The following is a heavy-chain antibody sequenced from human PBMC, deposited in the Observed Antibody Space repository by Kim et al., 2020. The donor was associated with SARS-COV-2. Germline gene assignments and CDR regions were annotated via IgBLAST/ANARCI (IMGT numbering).Heavy chain of an antibody. J-gene: IGHJ4*02. CDR1: GYTFTTFA. V-gene: IGHV1-3*01. Sequence: ASVKVSCKASGYTFTTFAIHWVRQAPGQRLEWMGWINAGSGRTKYSQKFQDRVTITGDTPASTAYMELSSLRSEDTAVYYCARDRDSGNYYYYFDYWGQGTLVTVSS. CDR2: INAGSGRT. D-gene: IGHD3-10*01. CDR3: ARDRDSGNYYYYFDY.